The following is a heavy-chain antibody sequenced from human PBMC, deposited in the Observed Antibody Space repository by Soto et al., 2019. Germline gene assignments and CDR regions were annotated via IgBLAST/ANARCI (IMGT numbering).Heavy chain of an antibody. Sequence: GGSLRLSCAASGFTFSSYAMSWVRQAPGKGLEWVSAISGSGGSTYYADSVKGRFTLSGDNSKNTLYLQMNSLRAEDTAVDYCAKSAPTYYYDSSGYYFDYWGQGTLVTVSS. CDR2: ISGSGGST. CDR1: GFTFSSYA. J-gene: IGHJ4*02. CDR3: AKSAPTYYYDSSGYYFDY. V-gene: IGHV3-23*01. D-gene: IGHD3-22*01.